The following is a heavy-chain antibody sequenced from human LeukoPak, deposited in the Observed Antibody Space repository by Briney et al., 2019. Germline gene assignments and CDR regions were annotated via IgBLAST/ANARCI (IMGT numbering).Heavy chain of an antibody. J-gene: IGHJ4*02. V-gene: IGHV3-23*01. CDR2: ISSGGST. D-gene: IGHD3-22*01. CDR1: GFTFTNYA. CDR3: ARERDRDYYDTSGYFDY. Sequence: GGSLRLSCVASGFTFTNYALAWVRQAPGKGPEWVSDISSGGSTYYADSVRGRFTISRDNFRNTLYLQMDSLRAEDSAVYFCARERDRDYYDTSGYFDYWGQGTLVTVSS.